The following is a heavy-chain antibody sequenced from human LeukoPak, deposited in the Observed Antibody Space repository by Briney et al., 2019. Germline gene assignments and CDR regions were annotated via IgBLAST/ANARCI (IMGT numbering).Heavy chain of an antibody. V-gene: IGHV3-21*01. Sequence: PGGSLRLSCAASGFTFSSYSMTWVRQAPGKGLEWVSSISSSSSYIYYADSVKGPFTISRANAKNSLYLQMKSLRAEDTAVYYCARVAAAAADGTFHYWGQGTLVTVSS. J-gene: IGHJ4*02. CDR3: ARVAAAAADGTFHY. CDR1: GFTFSSYS. D-gene: IGHD6-13*01. CDR2: ISSSSSYI.